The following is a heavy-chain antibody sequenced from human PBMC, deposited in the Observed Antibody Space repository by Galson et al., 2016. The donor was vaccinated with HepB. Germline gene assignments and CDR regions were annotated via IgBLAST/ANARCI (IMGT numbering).Heavy chain of an antibody. D-gene: IGHD6-6*01. CDR2: IRTYLRST. Sequence: SVKVSCKASGYSFTGYGISWVRQAPGQGLEWVGWIRTYLRSTKYAQKLQGRVIMTTDTTPSTAYMELRGLRSDDTAIYYCTRTWSRSTTGARRSRSYYLGNWGQGTRITVTS. CDR1: GYSFTGYG. J-gene: IGHJ4*02. CDR3: TRTWSRSTTGARRSRSYYLGN. V-gene: IGHV1-18*01.